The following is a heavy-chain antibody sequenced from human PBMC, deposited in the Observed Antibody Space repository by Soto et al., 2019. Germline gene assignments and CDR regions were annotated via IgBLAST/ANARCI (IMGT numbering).Heavy chain of an antibody. Sequence: QVQLVQSGAEVKKPGASVKVSCKASGYTFTGHYMQWVRQAPGQGLEWMGWINPNSGDTNYAQKFQGRVTKTRDTSISTGYMGVRRLGSEDTAVYYWGGRPGGGGMDVWGQGTTVTVSS. V-gene: IGHV1-2*02. CDR3: GGRPGGGGMDV. CDR2: INPNSGDT. J-gene: IGHJ6*02. CDR1: GYTFTGHY. D-gene: IGHD3-16*01.